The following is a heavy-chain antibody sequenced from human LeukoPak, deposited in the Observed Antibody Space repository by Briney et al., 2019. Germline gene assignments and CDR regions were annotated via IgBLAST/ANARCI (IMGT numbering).Heavy chain of an antibody. CDR2: IGGGSSTI. Sequence: PGGSLRLSCAASGFTFSSYGMHWVRQAPGKGLEWVSYIGGGSSTIYYADSVKGRFTISRDNAKNSLYLQMNSLRDEDTAVYYCARDTIYCFDYWGQGTLVTVSS. CDR3: ARDTIYCFDY. V-gene: IGHV3-48*02. D-gene: IGHD2-2*02. J-gene: IGHJ4*02. CDR1: GFTFSSYG.